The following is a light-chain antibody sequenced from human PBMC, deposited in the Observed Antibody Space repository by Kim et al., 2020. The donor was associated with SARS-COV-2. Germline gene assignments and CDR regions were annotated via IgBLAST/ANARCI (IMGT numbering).Light chain of an antibody. CDR1: QSVSSTY. V-gene: IGKV3-20*01. CDR3: QQYGISPCT. Sequence: SPAERATLTCRASQSVSSTYLAWYQQKPGQAPRLLIYGASSMATGIPDRFSGSGSGTDFTLTISRLEPEDFAVYYCQQYGISPCTFGQGTTVDIK. CDR2: GAS. J-gene: IGKJ1*01.